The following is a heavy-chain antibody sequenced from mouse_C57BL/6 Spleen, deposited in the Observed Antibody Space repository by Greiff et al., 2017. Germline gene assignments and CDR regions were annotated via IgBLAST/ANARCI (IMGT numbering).Heavy chain of an antibody. Sequence: EVQRVESGGGLVKPGGSLKLSCAASGFTFSSYAMSWVRQTPEKRLEWVATISDGGSYTYYPDNVKGRFTISRDNAKNNLYLQMSHLKSEDTAMYYCARTTVVAKAMDYWGQGTSVTVSS. CDR1: GFTFSSYA. CDR2: ISDGGSYT. V-gene: IGHV5-4*01. J-gene: IGHJ4*01. CDR3: ARTTVVAKAMDY. D-gene: IGHD1-1*01.